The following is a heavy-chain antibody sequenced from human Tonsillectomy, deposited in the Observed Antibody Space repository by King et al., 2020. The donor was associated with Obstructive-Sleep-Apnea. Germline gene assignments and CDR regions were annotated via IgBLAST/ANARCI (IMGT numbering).Heavy chain of an antibody. CDR3: ARYYGDHDY. V-gene: IGHV3-7*01. D-gene: IGHD4-17*01. CDR2: INQDGSEK. J-gene: IGHJ4*02. CDR1: GFTFGNFW. Sequence: VQLVESGGGLIQPGGSLRLSCVGSGFTFGNFWMSWVRQAPGKGLEWVASINQDGSEKYYVDSVKGRFTISRDNAKNSLFIQINSLRAEDTAVYYCARYYGDHDYWGQGTLVTVSS.